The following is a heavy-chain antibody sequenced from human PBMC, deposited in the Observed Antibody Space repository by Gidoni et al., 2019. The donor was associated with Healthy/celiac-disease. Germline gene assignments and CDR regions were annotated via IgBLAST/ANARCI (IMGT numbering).Heavy chain of an antibody. CDR2: ISSSSSYI. CDR3: ARDPPYCSGGSCYSFDY. Sequence: EVQLVESGGGLVKPGGSLRLSCAASGFSLSSYSMNWVRQAPGKGLGCVSSISSSSSYIYYADSVKGRFTISRDNAKNSLYLQMNSLRAEDTAVYYCARDPPYCSGGSCYSFDYWGQGTLVTVSS. V-gene: IGHV3-21*01. J-gene: IGHJ4*02. D-gene: IGHD2-15*01. CDR1: GFSLSSYS.